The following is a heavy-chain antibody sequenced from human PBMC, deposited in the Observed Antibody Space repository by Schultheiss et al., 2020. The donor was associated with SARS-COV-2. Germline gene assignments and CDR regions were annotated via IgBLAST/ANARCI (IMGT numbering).Heavy chain of an antibody. CDR2: ISYDGSNK. D-gene: IGHD4-17*01. CDR1: GFSLSDFA. J-gene: IGHJ4*02. CDR3: AKDAEVGGYGDFCYFDY. V-gene: IGHV3-30*18. Sequence: GGSLRLSCAASGFSLSDFAMAWVRQAPGKGLEWVAVISYDGSNKYYADSVKGRFTISRDNSKNTLYLQMNSLRAEDTAVYYCAKDAEVGGYGDFCYFDYWGQGTLVTVSS.